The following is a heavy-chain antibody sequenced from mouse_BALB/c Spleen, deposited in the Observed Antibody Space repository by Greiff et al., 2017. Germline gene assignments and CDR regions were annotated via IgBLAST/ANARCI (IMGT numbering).Heavy chain of an antibody. V-gene: IGHV1-5*01. Sequence: VQLKESGTVLARPGASVKMSCKASGYTFTIYWMHWVKQRPGQGLGWIGSIYPGNSDTSYNQKFKGKAKLTAVTSTSTAYMELSSLTIEDSAVYDCTSSDWDDAMDYWGQGTTVTVSS. CDR2: IYPGNSDT. D-gene: IGHD4-1*01. J-gene: IGHJ4*01. CDR3: TSSDWDDAMDY. CDR1: GYTFTIYW.